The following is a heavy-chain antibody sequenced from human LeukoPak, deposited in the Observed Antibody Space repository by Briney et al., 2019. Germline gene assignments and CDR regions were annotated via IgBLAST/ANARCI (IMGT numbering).Heavy chain of an antibody. Sequence: PGGSLRLSCAASGFTISDYYMSWIRRAPGRGLEWIAYITNSGDTKHYADSVKGRFIISRDNAKNSLYLQTDSLRADDTAVYYCARGAGPLFDPWGQGTLVTVSS. CDR1: GFTISDYY. J-gene: IGHJ5*02. V-gene: IGHV3-11*01. CDR2: ITNSGDTK. CDR3: ARGAGPLFDP.